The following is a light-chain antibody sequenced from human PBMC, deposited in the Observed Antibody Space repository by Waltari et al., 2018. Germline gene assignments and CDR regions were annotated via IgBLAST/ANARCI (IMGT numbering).Light chain of an antibody. CDR3: QSADSSGKV. J-gene: IGLJ2*01. V-gene: IGLV3-25*03. CDR1: ALPKQY. Sequence: SYDLTQPPSVSVSPGQPARITCSGDALPKQYACWYQQKPGQAPVVVIYKDTERPSGIPERFSGSSSGTTVTLTISGVQAEDEADYYCQSADSSGKVFGGGTKLTVL. CDR2: KDT.